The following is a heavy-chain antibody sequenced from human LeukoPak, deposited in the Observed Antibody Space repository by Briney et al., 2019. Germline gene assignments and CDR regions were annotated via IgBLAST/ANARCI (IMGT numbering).Heavy chain of an antibody. Sequence: PGGSLRLSCAASGLTVSSNYMSWVRQAPGKGVEWVSRIYSGSSTYYADSVKGRFTISRDKSKNTLYLQMSSLRVEDTAVYYCAMGAIVATIDYWGQGTLVTVSS. V-gene: IGHV3-66*01. J-gene: IGHJ4*02. CDR3: AMGAIVATIDY. CDR1: GLTVSSNY. CDR2: IYSGSST. D-gene: IGHD5-12*01.